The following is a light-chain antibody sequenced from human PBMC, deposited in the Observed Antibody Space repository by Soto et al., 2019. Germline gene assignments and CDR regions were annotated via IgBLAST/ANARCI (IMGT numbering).Light chain of an antibody. Sequence: SVLTQPPSVPAAPGQKVTISCSGSSSNIGGNSVSWYQQLPATAPQLLIYDDNNRPSGLTARFPCSKSGTSANLGITGFQTGDEADYYCGSWESSLSAYVFGTGTKVTVL. CDR3: GSWESSLSAYV. J-gene: IGLJ1*01. V-gene: IGLV1-51*01. CDR1: SSNIGGNS. CDR2: DDN.